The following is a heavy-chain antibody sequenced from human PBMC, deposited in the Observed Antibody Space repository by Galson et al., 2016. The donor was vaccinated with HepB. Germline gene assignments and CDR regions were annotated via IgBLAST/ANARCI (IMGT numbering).Heavy chain of an antibody. CDR3: AREKRPYGALDY. D-gene: IGHD1-26*01. Sequence: SLRLSCAASGFTFSTSVFHWVRQPPGKELEWVAVISHDGSFKRYADSVKGRFTFSRDNSKNLLFLQMSSLRLEDTSVYYCAREKRPYGALDYWGQGILVTVSS. CDR2: ISHDGSFK. V-gene: IGHV3-30*03. J-gene: IGHJ4*02. CDR1: GFTFSTSV.